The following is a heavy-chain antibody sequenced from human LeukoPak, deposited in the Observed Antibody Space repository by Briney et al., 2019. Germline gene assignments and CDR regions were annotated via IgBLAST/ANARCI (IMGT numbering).Heavy chain of an antibody. CDR2: IRYDGSNK. CDR3: AKDSPPLGYSYAEGPFDY. J-gene: IGHJ4*02. Sequence: PGGSLRLSCAASGFTFSSYGMHWVRQAPCKGLEWVAFIRYDGSNKYYADSVKGRFTISRVNSKNTLYLQMNSLRAEDTAVYYCAKDSPPLGYSYAEGPFDYWGQGILVTVSS. V-gene: IGHV3-30*02. D-gene: IGHD5-18*01. CDR1: GFTFSSYG.